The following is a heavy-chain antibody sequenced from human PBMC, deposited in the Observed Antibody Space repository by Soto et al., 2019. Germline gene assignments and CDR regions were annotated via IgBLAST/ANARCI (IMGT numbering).Heavy chain of an antibody. V-gene: IGHV3-30*18. D-gene: IGHD3-22*01. Sequence: QVQLVESGGGVVQPGRSLIVSCAASGHTFSSYGMHWVRQAPGKGLEWVAAISYDGRNKNYADSVEGRFIISRDNSKNTLYLQMNSLRAEDTAVYYCAKDTYYHDSSGYYTFDYWGQGTLVTVSS. J-gene: IGHJ4*02. CDR2: ISYDGRNK. CDR1: GHTFSSYG. CDR3: AKDTYYHDSSGYYTFDY.